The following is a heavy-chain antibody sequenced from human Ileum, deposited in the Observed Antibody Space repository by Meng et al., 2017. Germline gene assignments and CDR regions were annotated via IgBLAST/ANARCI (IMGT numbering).Heavy chain of an antibody. CDR2: SNHSGST. CDR3: ARGGPWFDP. V-gene: IGHV4-34*01. CDR1: GGIFRGYY. Sequence: QVQRQLWGGALVEPSGTLVPPCAVYGGIFRGYYWSWIRQPPGKGLGWIGKSNHSGSTNPHPSLNSRVTISVDTSKNQFSLKLSSVTAADTAVYYCARGGPWFDPWGQGTLVTVSS. J-gene: IGHJ5*02.